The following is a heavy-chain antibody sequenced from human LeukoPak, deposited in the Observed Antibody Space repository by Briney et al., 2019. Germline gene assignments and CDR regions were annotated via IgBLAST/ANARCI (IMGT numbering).Heavy chain of an antibody. Sequence: GGSLRLSCAASGFTFSSYWMSWVRQAPGKGLEWVANIKQDGSEKYYVDSVKGRFTISRDNAKNSLYLQMNSLRAEDTAVYYCARVRQYNWKVYYYMDVWGKGTTVTVSS. CDR2: IKQDGSEK. J-gene: IGHJ6*03. D-gene: IGHD1-20*01. CDR3: ARVRQYNWKVYYYMDV. CDR1: GFTFSSYW. V-gene: IGHV3-7*01.